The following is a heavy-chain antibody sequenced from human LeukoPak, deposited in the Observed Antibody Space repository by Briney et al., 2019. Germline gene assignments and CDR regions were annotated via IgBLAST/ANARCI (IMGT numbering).Heavy chain of an antibody. CDR1: GGSFSGYY. CDR2: INHSGST. D-gene: IGHD3-10*01. Sequence: PSETLSLTCAVYGGSFSGYYWSWIRQPPGKGLEWIGEINHSGSTNYNPSLKSRVTISVDTSKNQFSLKLSSVTAADTAVYYCARQWAGSGRPLDYWGQGTLVTVSS. CDR3: ARQWAGSGRPLDY. V-gene: IGHV4-34*01. J-gene: IGHJ4*02.